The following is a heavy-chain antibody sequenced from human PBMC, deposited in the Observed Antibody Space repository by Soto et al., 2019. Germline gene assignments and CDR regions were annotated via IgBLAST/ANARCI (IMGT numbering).Heavy chain of an antibody. J-gene: IGHJ4*02. D-gene: IGHD4-17*01. CDR3: ARGSDDYGDYFDY. V-gene: IGHV3-33*01. CDR2: IWYDGSNK. CDR1: GFTFSSYG. Sequence: QVQLVESGGGVVQPGRSLRLSCAASGFTFSSYGMHWVRQAPGKGLEWVAVIWYDGSNKYYADSVKGRFTISRDNSKNTLDRQMNSLRAEDTAVYYCARGSDDYGDYFDYWGQGTLVTVSA.